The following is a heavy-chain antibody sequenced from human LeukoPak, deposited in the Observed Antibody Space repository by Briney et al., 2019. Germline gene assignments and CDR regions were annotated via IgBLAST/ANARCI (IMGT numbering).Heavy chain of an antibody. D-gene: IGHD4-11*01. Sequence: GGSLRLSCAASGFTFSSFAMSWVRQAPGKGLEWVSAISGSGGSTYYADSVKGRFTISRDNSKNTLYVQMNSLRAEDTAVYYCAKPSGSDYSNVSYFDYWGQGTLVTVSS. CDR2: ISGSGGST. J-gene: IGHJ4*02. CDR3: AKPSGSDYSNVSYFDY. CDR1: GFTFSSFA. V-gene: IGHV3-23*01.